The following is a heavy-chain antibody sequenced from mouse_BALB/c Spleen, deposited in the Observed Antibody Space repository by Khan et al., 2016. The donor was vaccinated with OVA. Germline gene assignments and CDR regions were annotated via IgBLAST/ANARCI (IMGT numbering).Heavy chain of an antibody. CDR3: TRTGYGNPFAY. D-gene: IGHD2-1*01. J-gene: IGHJ3*01. CDR1: GYTFTSYY. V-gene: IGHV1S81*02. CDR2: IFPSNVDT. Sequence: QVQLKRSGAELVKPGASVKLSCKASGYTFTSYYMYWVKQRPGQGLEWIGGIFPSNVDTFFNEKFKSKATLTVDRSSSTAYMQLSSLTSEDSAVYYCTRTGYGNPFAYWGQGTLVTVSA.